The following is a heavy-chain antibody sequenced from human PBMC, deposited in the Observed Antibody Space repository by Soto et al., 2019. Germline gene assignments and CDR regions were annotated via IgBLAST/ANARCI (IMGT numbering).Heavy chain of an antibody. CDR3: ARLGIVAIYYYYMDV. V-gene: IGHV1-18*01. CDR2: TSAYNGNT. Sequence: ASVKVSCKASGYTFTSYGISWVRQAPGQGLEWMGWTSAYNGNTNYAQKLQGRVTMTTDTSTSTAYMELRSLRSDDTAVYYCARLGIVAIYYYYMDVWGKGTTVTVSS. CDR1: GYTFTSYG. J-gene: IGHJ6*03. D-gene: IGHD2-15*01.